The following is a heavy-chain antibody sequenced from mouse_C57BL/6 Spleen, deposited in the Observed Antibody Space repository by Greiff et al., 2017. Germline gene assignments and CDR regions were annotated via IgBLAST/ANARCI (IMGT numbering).Heavy chain of an antibody. CDR2: IDPNSGGT. V-gene: IGHV1-72*01. CDR1: GYTFTSYW. Sequence: QVQLQQPGAELVKPGASVKLSCKASGYTFTSYWMHWVKQRPGRGLEWIGRIDPNSGGTKYNEKFKSKATLTVDKPSSTAYMQLSSLTSEDSAVYYCASEDYGKGLYFDYWGQGTTLTVSS. D-gene: IGHD2-1*01. J-gene: IGHJ2*01. CDR3: ASEDYGKGLYFDY.